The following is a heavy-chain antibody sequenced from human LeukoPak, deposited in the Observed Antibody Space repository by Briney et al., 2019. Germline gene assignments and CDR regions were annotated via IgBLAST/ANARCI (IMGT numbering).Heavy chain of an antibody. CDR3: ARSNDDILTGYSHDAFDI. V-gene: IGHV3-7*01. CDR2: IKQDGSEK. J-gene: IGHJ3*02. Sequence: PGGSLRLSCAASGFTFDDYAMHWVRQAPGKGLEWVANIKQDGSEKYYVDSVKGRFTISRDNAKNSLYLQMNSLRAEDTAVYYCARSNDDILTGYSHDAFDIWGRGTMVTVSS. D-gene: IGHD3-9*01. CDR1: GFTFDDYA.